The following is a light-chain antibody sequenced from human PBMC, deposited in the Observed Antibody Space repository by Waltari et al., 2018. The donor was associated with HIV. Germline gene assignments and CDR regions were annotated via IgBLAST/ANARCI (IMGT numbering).Light chain of an antibody. CDR2: SNA. Sequence: QSVLTHPPSASGTHGQRVTLSYSGSSYNIRSNTASCYQQLPGTAPKLLIYSNAQRPSGVPDRFSGSKSATSASLAISGLQSEDEADYYCAAWDDSLNGWVFGGGTKLTVL. J-gene: IGLJ3*02. V-gene: IGLV1-44*01. CDR3: AAWDDSLNGWV. CDR1: SYNIRSNT.